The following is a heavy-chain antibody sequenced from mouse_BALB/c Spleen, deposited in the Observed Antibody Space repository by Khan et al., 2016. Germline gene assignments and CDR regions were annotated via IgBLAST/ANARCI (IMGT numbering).Heavy chain of an antibody. Sequence: QMQLQQPGAELVKPGTSVRLSCKASGYTFTSYWMHWMKQRPGQGLEWIGEINPTYGRTDYNEKFKTKATLTVDKSSRTAYMQLSSLTSEDSAVYYCARTGAPYDMDYWGQGTSVTVSS. CDR3: ARTGAPYDMDY. J-gene: IGHJ4*01. CDR1: GYTFTSYW. V-gene: IGHV1S81*02. CDR2: INPTYGRT.